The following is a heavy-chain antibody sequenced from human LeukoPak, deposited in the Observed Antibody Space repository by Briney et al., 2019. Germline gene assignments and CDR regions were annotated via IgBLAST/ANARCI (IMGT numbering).Heavy chain of an antibody. CDR2: ISGTSGTI. D-gene: IGHD2-21*02. J-gene: IGHJ4*02. V-gene: IGHV3-23*01. CDR1: GFTFSNYA. Sequence: GGSLRLSCAASGFTFSNYAMSWVRQAPGKGLEWVSGISGTSGTINYAAPVKGRFTISRDNSKNTPYLQMNSLRVDDMAVYYCAKRLGDTRAFDYWGQGTLVTVSS. CDR3: AKRLGDTRAFDY.